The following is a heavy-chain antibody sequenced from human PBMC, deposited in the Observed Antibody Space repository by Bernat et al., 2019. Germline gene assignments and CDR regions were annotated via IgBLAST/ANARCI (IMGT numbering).Heavy chain of an antibody. CDR2: IWYDGSNK. J-gene: IGHJ6*02. D-gene: IGHD1-26*01. CDR3: ASLGPRVGATNVPGMDV. V-gene: IGHV3-33*01. Sequence: QVQLVESGGGVVQPGRSLRLSCAASGFTFSSYGMHWVRQAPGKGLEWVAVIWYDGSNKYYADSVKGRFTISRDNSKNTLYLQMNSLRAEDTAVYYCASLGPRVGATNVPGMDVWGQGTTVTVSS. CDR1: GFTFSSYG.